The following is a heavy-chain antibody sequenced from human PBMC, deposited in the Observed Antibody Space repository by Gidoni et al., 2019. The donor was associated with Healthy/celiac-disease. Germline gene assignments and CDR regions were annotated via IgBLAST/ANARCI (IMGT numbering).Heavy chain of an antibody. V-gene: IGHV3-15*07. CDR1: GFTVRKAW. CDR2: TKSKTDGGIT. CDR3: TTEWYQPRGDAFDI. Sequence: EVQLVVCEGGLVEPGWSLMLSCAASGFTVRKAWMNWVCQAPGKGLEWVGRTKSKTDGGITDYAATVKGRFTISRDDLKNTLYLQMNSLKTEDTAVYYCTTEWYQPRGDAFDIWGQGTMVTVSS. D-gene: IGHD2-2*01. J-gene: IGHJ3*02.